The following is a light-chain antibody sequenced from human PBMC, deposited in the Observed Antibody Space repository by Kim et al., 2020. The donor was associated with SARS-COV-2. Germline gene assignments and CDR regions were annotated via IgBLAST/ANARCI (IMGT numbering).Light chain of an antibody. V-gene: IGLV2-11*01. CDR1: SSDVGGYNY. CDR2: DVA. J-gene: IGLJ1*01. CDR3: CSYAGTYKV. Sequence: LTQPRSVSGSPGQSVTISCTGTSSDVGGYNYVSWYQQHPGKAPKLMISDVANRPSGVPDRFSGSKSGNTASLTISGLQAEDEADYYCCSYAGTYKVFGTGTQLTVL.